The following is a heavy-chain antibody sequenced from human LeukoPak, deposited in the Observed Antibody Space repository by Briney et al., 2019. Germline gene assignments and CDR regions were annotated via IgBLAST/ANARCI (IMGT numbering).Heavy chain of an antibody. D-gene: IGHD6-19*01. CDR2: ISSNGGST. V-gene: IGHV3-64*01. J-gene: IGHJ3*02. CDR1: GFTFSSYA. CDR3: ARDSRLVGAFDI. Sequence: GGSLRLSCAASGFTFSSYAMHWVRQAPGKGLEYVSAISSNGGSTYYANSVKGRFTISRDNSKNTLYLQMGSLRAEDTAVYYCARDSRLVGAFDIWGQGTMVTVSS.